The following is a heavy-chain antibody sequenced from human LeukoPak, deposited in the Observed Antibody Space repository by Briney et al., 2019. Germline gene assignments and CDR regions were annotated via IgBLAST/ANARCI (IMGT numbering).Heavy chain of an antibody. CDR3: ARAVRAHPPADF. CDR2: INSDGSST. CDR1: GFSFSSYL. Sequence: PGGSLRLSCAASGFSFSSYLMHWVRQAPGKGLVWVSRINSDGSSTAYADSVKGRYSISRDNAKNTLYLHLNSLSAEDTGVYYCARAVRAHPPADFWGQGTLVTVSS. D-gene: IGHD3-3*01. V-gene: IGHV3-74*01. J-gene: IGHJ4*02.